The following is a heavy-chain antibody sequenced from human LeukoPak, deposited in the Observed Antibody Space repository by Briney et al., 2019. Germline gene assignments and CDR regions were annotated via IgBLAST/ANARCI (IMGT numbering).Heavy chain of an antibody. CDR1: GFTFSNYA. Sequence: GGSLRLSCAASGFTFSNYAMSWVRQAPGKGLEWLSSLDSRGSGTYYADSVKGRFTISRDNSKNTLYLLINSLRAEDTALYFCAKGTKAYTSSWYFWGQGTLVTVSS. CDR3: AKGTKAYTSSWYF. J-gene: IGHJ4*02. V-gene: IGHV3-23*05. D-gene: IGHD6-13*01. CDR2: LDSRGSGT.